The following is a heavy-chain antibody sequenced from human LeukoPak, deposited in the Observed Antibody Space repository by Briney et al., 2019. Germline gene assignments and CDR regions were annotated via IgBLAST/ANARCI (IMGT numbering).Heavy chain of an antibody. Sequence: GGSLRLSCAASGFTVSTNYMTWVRQAPGKGLEWVSVIYSAATPYYADSVKGRFTISRDNYKNTLYLQMNSLRAEDTAVYYCARDSKSGCSISACYGGNFDLWGRGTLVTVSS. CDR3: ARDSKSGCSISACYGGNFDL. CDR2: IYSAATP. CDR1: GFTVSTNY. V-gene: IGHV3-66*01. J-gene: IGHJ2*01. D-gene: IGHD2-2*03.